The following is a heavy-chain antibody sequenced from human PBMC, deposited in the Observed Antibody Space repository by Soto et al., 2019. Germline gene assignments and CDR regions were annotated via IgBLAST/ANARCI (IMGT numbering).Heavy chain of an antibody. CDR3: AKDTRYADYVRWFDS. V-gene: IGHV3-23*01. D-gene: IGHD4-17*01. CDR2: ITASGGRT. J-gene: IGHJ5*01. CDR1: GFTFSSYA. Sequence: SLRLSCTASGFTFSSYAMTLVRQAPGRGLEGVSGITASGGRTFYADSVKGRFTISRDNSRSTLYLQMNSLRAEDTAVYYCAKDTRYADYVRWFDSWGQGTLVTVSS.